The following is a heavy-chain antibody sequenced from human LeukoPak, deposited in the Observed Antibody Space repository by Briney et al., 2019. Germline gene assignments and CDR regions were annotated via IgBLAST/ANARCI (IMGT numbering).Heavy chain of an antibody. D-gene: IGHD4-17*01. CDR1: GFTFSSYT. CDR2: ISTSSSYI. J-gene: IGHJ4*02. CDR3: ARGGSTTTMTTDFDY. Sequence: GGSLRLSCAASGFTFSSYTMHWVRQAPGKGLEWVSCISTSSSYIYYADSVKGRFTISRDNAKNSLYLKMNSLRAEDTAVYYCARGGSTTTMTTDFDYWGQGTLVTVSS. V-gene: IGHV3-21*01.